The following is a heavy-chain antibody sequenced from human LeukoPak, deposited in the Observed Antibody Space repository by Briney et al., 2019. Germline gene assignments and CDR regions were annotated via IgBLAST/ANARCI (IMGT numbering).Heavy chain of an antibody. CDR1: GFTFSSYE. V-gene: IGHV3-48*03. CDR2: ISSSGSTI. D-gene: IGHD4/OR15-4a*01. J-gene: IGHJ4*02. Sequence: GGSLRPSCAASGFTFSSYEMNWVRQAPGKGLEWVSYISSSGSTIYYADSVKGRFTISRDTSKNTLYLQINSLRAEDTAVYYCARRAGAYSHPYDYWGQGTLVTVSS. CDR3: ARRAGAYSHPYDY.